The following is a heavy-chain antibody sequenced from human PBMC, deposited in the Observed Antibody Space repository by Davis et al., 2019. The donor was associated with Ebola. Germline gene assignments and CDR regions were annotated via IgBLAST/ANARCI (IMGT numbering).Heavy chain of an antibody. V-gene: IGHV1-18*01. Sequence: ASVKVSCKASGGTFSSYAISWVRQAPGQGLEWMGWISTYNGNTNYAQKLQGRVTMTTDTSTSTVYMELRSLRSDDTAVYYCARDDKGGRWSWFDPWGQGTLVTVSS. CDR3: ARDDKGGRWSWFDP. J-gene: IGHJ5*02. CDR1: GGTFSSYA. D-gene: IGHD4-23*01. CDR2: ISTYNGNT.